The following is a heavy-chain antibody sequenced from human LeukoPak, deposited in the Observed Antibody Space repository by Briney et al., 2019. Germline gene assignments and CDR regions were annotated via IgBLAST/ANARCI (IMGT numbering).Heavy chain of an antibody. V-gene: IGHV4-59*01. CDR1: GGSISSYY. D-gene: IGHD3-10*01. CDR2: IFSGGRT. Sequence: SETLSLTCTVSGGSISSYYWSWIRQPPRKGLERIGYIFSGGRTNFNPSLKSRVTISVDTSKNQFSLKLSSVTAAATAVYYCARSIRGGILYYFDDWGQGTLVTVSS. J-gene: IGHJ4*02. CDR3: ARSIRGGILYYFDD.